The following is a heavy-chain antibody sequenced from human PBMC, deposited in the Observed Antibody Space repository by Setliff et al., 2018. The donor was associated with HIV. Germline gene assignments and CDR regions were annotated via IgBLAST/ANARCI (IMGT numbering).Heavy chain of an antibody. D-gene: IGHD3-10*01. J-gene: IGHJ4*02. V-gene: IGHV4-39*01. CDR3: ARLSLSLVRGIIKSGDLFFDY. Sequence: SETLSLTCTVSGASVNSNIKYWGWIRQHPGKGLEWIANIYYSGTTYYNPSLKSLVTISVDTSKNQCSLMLGSVTAADKAVYYCARLSLSLVRGIIKSGDLFFDYWGRDPWSPSPQ. CDR2: IYYSGTT. CDR1: GASVNSNIKY.